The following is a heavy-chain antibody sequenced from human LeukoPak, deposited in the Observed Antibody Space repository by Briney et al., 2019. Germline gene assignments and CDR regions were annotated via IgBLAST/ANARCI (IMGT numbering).Heavy chain of an antibody. Sequence: GGSLRLSCAASGFTFSSFNMNWVRQAPGKAMEWVSSITSSGTHIFYADSVRGRLTISRDNAKNSLYLQMNSLRAEDTAVYYCAREAWSVVAATPDYWGQGTLVTVSS. J-gene: IGHJ4*02. CDR1: GFTFSSFN. D-gene: IGHD2-15*01. CDR2: ITSSGTHI. V-gene: IGHV3-21*01. CDR3: AREAWSVVAATPDY.